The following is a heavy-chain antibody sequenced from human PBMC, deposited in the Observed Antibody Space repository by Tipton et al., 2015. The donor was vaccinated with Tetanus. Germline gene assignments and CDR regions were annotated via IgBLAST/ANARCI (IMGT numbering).Heavy chain of an antibody. CDR1: GFTFSSYS. Sequence: SLRLSCAASGFTFSSYSMNWVRQAPGKGLEWVSYISSSSSTIYYADSVKGRFTISRDNAKNSLYLQMNSLRDEDTAVYYCARESQYYYDSSGSPGNAFDIWGQGTMVTVSS. CDR2: ISSSSSTI. V-gene: IGHV3-48*02. J-gene: IGHJ3*02. CDR3: ARESQYYYDSSGSPGNAFDI. D-gene: IGHD3-22*01.